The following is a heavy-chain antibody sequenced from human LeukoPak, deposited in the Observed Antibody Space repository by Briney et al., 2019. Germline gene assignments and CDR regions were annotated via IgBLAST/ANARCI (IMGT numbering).Heavy chain of an antibody. D-gene: IGHD3-9*01. CDR2: ISISGSTI. J-gene: IGHJ3*02. CDR1: GFTFSDCY. CDR3: ARELTFYAFDI. Sequence: GGSLRLSCAASGFTFSDCYMSWIRQAPGKGLEWVSYISISGSTIYYADSVKGRFTISRDNAKNTLSLQINSPRPEDTAVYSCARELTFYAFDIWGLGTKGTVSS. V-gene: IGHV3-11*01.